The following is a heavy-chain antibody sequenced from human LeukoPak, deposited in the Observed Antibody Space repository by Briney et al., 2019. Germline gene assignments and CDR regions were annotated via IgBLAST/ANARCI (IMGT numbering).Heavy chain of an antibody. CDR1: GGSISNFY. J-gene: IGHJ5*02. Sequence: SETLSLTCTVSGGSISNFYWSWIRQPPGKGLEWIGYIYYSGSTNYNPSLKSRVTISVDTSKNHFSLKLSSVTAADTAVYYCARAINDYSNYEVLTDNWFDPWGQGTLVTVSS. D-gene: IGHD4-11*01. V-gene: IGHV4-59*01. CDR2: IYYSGST. CDR3: ARAINDYSNYEVLTDNWFDP.